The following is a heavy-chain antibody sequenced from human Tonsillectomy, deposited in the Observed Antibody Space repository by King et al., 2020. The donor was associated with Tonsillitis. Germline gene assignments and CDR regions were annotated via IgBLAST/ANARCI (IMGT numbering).Heavy chain of an antibody. CDR1: GGSISSSSYY. CDR2: IYYSGST. D-gene: IGHD4-23*01. CDR3: AILFPLTTVDPSYYFDY. J-gene: IGHJ4*02. Sequence: QLQESGPGLVKPSETLSLTCTVSGGSISSSSYYWGWIRQPPGKGLEWIGSIYYSGSTYYNPSLKSRVTISVDTSKNQFSMKLSSVTAADTAVYYCAILFPLTTVDPSYYFDYWGQGTLVTVSS. V-gene: IGHV4-39*07.